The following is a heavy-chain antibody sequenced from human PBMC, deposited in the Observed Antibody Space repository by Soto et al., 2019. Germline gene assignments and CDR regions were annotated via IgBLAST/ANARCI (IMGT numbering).Heavy chain of an antibody. D-gene: IGHD3-10*01. CDR3: ARVGKPMVIGNYFDY. CDR2: IYSGGST. J-gene: IGHJ4*02. Sequence: EVQLVEFGGGLIQPGGSLTLSCVASGFSVSNSYMSWVRQAPGKGLEWVSVIYSGGSTYYADSVKGRFTISRDNSKNTVYLQVNSLRGEDTAVYYCARVGKPMVIGNYFDYWGQGTLVTVSS. V-gene: IGHV3-53*01. CDR1: GFSVSNSY.